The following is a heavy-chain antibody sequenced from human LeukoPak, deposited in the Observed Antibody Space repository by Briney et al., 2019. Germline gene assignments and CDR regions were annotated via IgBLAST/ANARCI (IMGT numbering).Heavy chain of an antibody. CDR2: ISGSGGSP. J-gene: IGHJ6*03. D-gene: IGHD4-17*01. Sequence: PGGSLRLSCAASGFIYSNFAMNWVRQAPGKGLEWFSVISGSGGSPFYVDSVKGRFIISRDNSKNTLYLQMNSLRVEDTAQYYCAKDLSYGDTSYFYYYMDVWGKGTTVTVSS. V-gene: IGHV3-23*01. CDR3: AKDLSYGDTSYFYYYMDV. CDR1: GFIYSNFA.